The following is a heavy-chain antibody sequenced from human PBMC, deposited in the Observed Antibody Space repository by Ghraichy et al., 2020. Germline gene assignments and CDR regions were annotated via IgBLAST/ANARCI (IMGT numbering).Heavy chain of an antibody. Sequence: GGSLRLSCAASGFTFSSYAMSWVRQAPGKGLEWVSAISGSGGSTYYADSVKGRFTISRDNSKNTLYLQMNSLRAEDTAVYYCAKGYCSSTSCSGDYWGQGTLVTVSS. J-gene: IGHJ4*02. CDR3: AKGYCSSTSCSGDY. CDR1: GFTFSSYA. V-gene: IGHV3-23*01. CDR2: ISGSGGST. D-gene: IGHD2-2*01.